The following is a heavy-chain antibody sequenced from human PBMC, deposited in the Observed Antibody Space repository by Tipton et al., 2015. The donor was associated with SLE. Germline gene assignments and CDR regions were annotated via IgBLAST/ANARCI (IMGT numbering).Heavy chain of an antibody. CDR1: GFTFSNYA. CDR2: ISNDGSNK. Sequence: SLRLSCAASGFTFSNYAMHWVRQAPGKGLEWVAVISNDGSNKYYADSVKGRITISRDNSKNTLYLQMNSLRAEGTAVYYCARGLVGAPFWVTASGYWGQGTLVTVSS. V-gene: IGHV3-30*04. J-gene: IGHJ4*02. D-gene: IGHD1-26*01. CDR3: ARGLVGAPFWVTASGY.